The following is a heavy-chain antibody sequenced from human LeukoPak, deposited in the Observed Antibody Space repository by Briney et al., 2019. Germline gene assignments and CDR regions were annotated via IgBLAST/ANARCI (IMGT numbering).Heavy chain of an antibody. Sequence: PGGSLRLSCAASGFTFSLYSMNWVRQAPGKGLEWVSYISDGSSTKYYADSVRGRFTISRDNARNSLYLQMNSLRDEDTAVYYCARDGLHTAHFDYWGQGTLVTVSS. V-gene: IGHV3-48*02. D-gene: IGHD5-18*01. J-gene: IGHJ4*02. CDR3: ARDGLHTAHFDY. CDR1: GFTFSLYS. CDR2: ISDGSSTK.